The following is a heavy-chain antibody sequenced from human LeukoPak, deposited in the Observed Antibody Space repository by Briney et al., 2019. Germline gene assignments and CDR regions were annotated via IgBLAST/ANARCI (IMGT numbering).Heavy chain of an antibody. CDR2: IYTSGSN. CDR1: GGSISSYY. D-gene: IGHD3-22*01. CDR3: ARDMGYDSSGYYSYDAFDI. V-gene: IGHV4-4*07. J-gene: IGHJ3*02. Sequence: SETLSLTCTVSGGSISSYYWSWIRQPAGKGLEWIGRIYTSGSNNYNPSLKSRVTMSVDTSKNQFSLKLSSVTAADTAVYYCARDMGYDSSGYYSYDAFDIWGQGTMVTVSS.